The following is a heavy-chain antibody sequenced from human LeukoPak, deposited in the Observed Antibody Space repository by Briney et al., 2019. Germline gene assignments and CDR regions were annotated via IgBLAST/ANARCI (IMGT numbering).Heavy chain of an antibody. Sequence: PGRSLRLSCVASGFTFDVYALHWVRHAPGKSLEWLSTTSWNSGSIAYADSVKGRFTISRDNSANSLFLLMNNLRPEDTAMYFCTKDTTMALAYYYMDVWGKGTKVIVSS. J-gene: IGHJ6*03. D-gene: IGHD1/OR15-1a*01. CDR3: TKDTTMALAYYYMDV. CDR2: TSWNSGSI. CDR1: GFTFDVYA. V-gene: IGHV3-9*01.